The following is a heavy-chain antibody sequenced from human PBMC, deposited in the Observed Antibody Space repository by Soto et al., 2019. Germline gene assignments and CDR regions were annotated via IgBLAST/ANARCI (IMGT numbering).Heavy chain of an antibody. Sequence: PGGSLRLSCAASGFTFSTYSMSWVRQAPGKGLEWVSSIRTSGSYIYYAYSVKGRFTISRDNAKNCVYLQMNSLRAEDPAVYFCARGSYCECWGQRTLVTVCS. J-gene: IGHJ1*01. D-gene: IGHD3-10*01. CDR3: ARGSYCEC. CDR1: GFTFSTYS. V-gene: IGHV3-21*06. CDR2: IRTSGSYI.